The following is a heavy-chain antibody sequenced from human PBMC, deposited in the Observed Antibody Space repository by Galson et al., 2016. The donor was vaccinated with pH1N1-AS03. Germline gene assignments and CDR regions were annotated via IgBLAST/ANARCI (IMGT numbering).Heavy chain of an antibody. CDR3: ARGTREGKSDFDY. Sequence: TLSLTCTVTGGSISGGSYYWSWIRQTAGEGLEWIGRIHVSGSTDNNPSLQSRVSISMDTSKNQISLDLYSVTAADPAIYYCARGTREGKSDFDYWGQGTLVTVSS. J-gene: IGHJ4*02. D-gene: IGHD1-26*01. V-gene: IGHV4-61*02. CDR2: IHVSGST. CDR1: GGSISGGSYY.